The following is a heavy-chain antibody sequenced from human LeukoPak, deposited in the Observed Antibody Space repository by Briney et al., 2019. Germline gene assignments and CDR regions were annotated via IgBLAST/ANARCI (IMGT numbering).Heavy chain of an antibody. CDR2: IYTSGST. D-gene: IGHD4-17*01. CDR1: GGSISSYY. J-gene: IGHJ3*02. V-gene: IGHV4-4*07. Sequence: SETLSLTCTVSGGSISSYYWSWIRQPPGKGLEWIGRIYTSGSTNYNPSLKSRVTMSVDTSKNQFSLKLSSVTAADTAVYYCARVSHSPPTLDIWGQGTMVTVSS. CDR3: ARVSHSPPTLDI.